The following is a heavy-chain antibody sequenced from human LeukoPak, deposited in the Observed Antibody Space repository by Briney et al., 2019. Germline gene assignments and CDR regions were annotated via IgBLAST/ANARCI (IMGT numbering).Heavy chain of an antibody. CDR2: IYQSGNT. Sequence: SETLSLTCSVSGYSISSGYYWGWIRQPPGKGLEWIGSIYQSGNTYYNPSLTSRVTISVDTSKNQFSLKLSSVTAADTAVYYCAREDYYDHAFDIWGQGTMVTVSS. CDR3: AREDYYDHAFDI. V-gene: IGHV4-38-2*02. J-gene: IGHJ3*02. D-gene: IGHD3-22*01. CDR1: GYSISSGYY.